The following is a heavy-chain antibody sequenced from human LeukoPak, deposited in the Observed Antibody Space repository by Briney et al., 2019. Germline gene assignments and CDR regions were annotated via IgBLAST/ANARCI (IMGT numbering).Heavy chain of an antibody. CDR2: IRYDGSNK. V-gene: IGHV3-30*02. CDR1: GFTFSSYG. D-gene: IGHD6-13*01. Sequence: QAGGSLRLSCAASGFTFSSYGMHWVRQAPGKGLEWVAFIRYDGSNKYYADSVKGRFTISRDNAKNSLYLQMNSLRAEDTALYYCAKDIGTYSSSWHDGFDIWGQGTMVTVSS. J-gene: IGHJ3*02. CDR3: AKDIGTYSSSWHDGFDI.